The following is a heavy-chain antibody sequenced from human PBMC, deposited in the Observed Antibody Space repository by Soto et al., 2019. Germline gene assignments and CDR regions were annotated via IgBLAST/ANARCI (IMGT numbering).Heavy chain of an antibody. CDR1: GYTFTSYY. J-gene: IGHJ4*02. CDR3: ARVSGRYLRDATYYFDY. D-gene: IGHD1-26*01. V-gene: IGHV1-46*01. CDR2: INPSGGST. Sequence: QVQLVQSGAEVKKPGASVKVSCKASGYTFTSYYMHWVRQAPGQGLEWMGIINPSGGSTSYAQKFQGRVTMTRDTSTSTVYMELSSLRSEDTAVYYCARVSGRYLRDATYYFDYWGQGTLVTVSS.